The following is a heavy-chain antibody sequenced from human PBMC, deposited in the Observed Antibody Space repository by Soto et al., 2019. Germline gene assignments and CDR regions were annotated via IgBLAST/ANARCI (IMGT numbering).Heavy chain of an antibody. CDR3: ESAMTSVGATTKGDY. CDR2: ISSDGSVT. D-gene: IGHD1-26*01. V-gene: IGHV3-74*01. J-gene: IGHJ4*02. Sequence: EVQLVESGGGLVQPGGSLRLSCAASGFTFSTYWMHWVRQAPGKGPVWVSRISSDGSVTDYAGSVKGRFTISRDNAKNTLYLQMNSLRAEDTAVYYCESAMTSVGATTKGDYGGQGTLVTVSS. CDR1: GFTFSTYW.